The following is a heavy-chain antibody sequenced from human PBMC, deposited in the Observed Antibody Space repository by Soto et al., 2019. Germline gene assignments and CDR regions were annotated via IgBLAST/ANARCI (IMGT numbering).Heavy chain of an antibody. CDR2: ISGGGSYI. Sequence: VGSLRLSCSASGFTFSDENMSWVRQVPGKGLEWVSGISGGGSYIFYADSVQGRFSISRDNPKNSLFLEMNSLRVEDTAVYYCARDSDCHSTSCFFPPNVWGQGTKVTVSS. J-gene: IGHJ6*02. D-gene: IGHD2-2*01. V-gene: IGHV3-21*06. CDR1: GFTFSDEN. CDR3: ARDSDCHSTSCFFPPNV.